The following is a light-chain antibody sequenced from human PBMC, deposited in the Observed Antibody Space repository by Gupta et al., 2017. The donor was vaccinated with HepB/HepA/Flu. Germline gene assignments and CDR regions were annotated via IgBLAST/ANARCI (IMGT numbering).Light chain of an antibody. V-gene: IGKV3-11*01. Sequence: EIVLTQSPATLSLSPGARATLPCRASPLISNYLAWYQQKHGHAPMLLNYAATNRGTGIPARFRGSWSGTDFTLTISSLEPEDFAIYYCQQHSSWPTFGQGTKVEIK. CDR3: QQHSSWPT. CDR1: PLISNY. CDR2: AAT. J-gene: IGKJ1*01.